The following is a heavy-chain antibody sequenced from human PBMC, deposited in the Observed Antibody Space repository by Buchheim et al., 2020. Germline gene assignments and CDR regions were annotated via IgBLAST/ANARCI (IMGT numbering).Heavy chain of an antibody. CDR3: AREGSSSWTTPLWY. V-gene: IGHV3-48*01. D-gene: IGHD6-13*01. Sequence: EVQLVESGRGLVQPGGSLRLSCAASGFTFSSYSMNWVRQAPGKGLEWVSYISSSTIYYADSVKGRFTISRDNAKNSLYLQMNSLRAEDTAVYYCAREGSSSWTTPLWYWGQGTL. CDR1: GFTFSSYS. J-gene: IGHJ4*02. CDR2: ISSSTI.